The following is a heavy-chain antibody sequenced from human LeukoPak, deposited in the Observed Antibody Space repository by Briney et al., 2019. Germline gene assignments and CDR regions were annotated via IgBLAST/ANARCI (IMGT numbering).Heavy chain of an antibody. Sequence: GGSLRLSCAVSGFTFSSYWMSWVRQAPGKGLEWVSYISSYSSTIYYADSVKGRFTISRDNANNSLYLQMSSLRDEDTAVYYCARRAFSGSDYWGQGTLVTVSS. CDR3: ARRAFSGSDY. J-gene: IGHJ4*02. CDR1: GFTFSSYW. V-gene: IGHV3-48*02. CDR2: ISSYSSTI. D-gene: IGHD6-25*01.